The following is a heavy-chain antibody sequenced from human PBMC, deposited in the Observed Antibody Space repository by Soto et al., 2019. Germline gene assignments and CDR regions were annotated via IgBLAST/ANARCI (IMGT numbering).Heavy chain of an antibody. V-gene: IGHV1-2*04. J-gene: IGHJ6*02. Sequence: QVQLVQSGAEVKKPGASVKVSCKASGYTCTGYYMHWLRQAPGQGLEWLGWINPNSGGTNSAQKFQGWVTMTRDTSISTAYMELSRLRSDDTAVYYCARVAYGEGRFDYGMDVWGQGTTVTVSS. CDR3: ARVAYGEGRFDYGMDV. CDR2: INPNSGGT. CDR1: GYTCTGYY. D-gene: IGHD4-17*01.